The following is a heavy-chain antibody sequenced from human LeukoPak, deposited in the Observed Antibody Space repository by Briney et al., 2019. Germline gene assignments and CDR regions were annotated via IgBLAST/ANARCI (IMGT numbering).Heavy chain of an antibody. CDR2: IQQDGSEK. D-gene: IGHD5-18*01. V-gene: IGHV3-7*04. J-gene: IGHJ4*02. CDR3: ARVRGFSYGIDF. CDR1: GFTLSDYW. Sequence: PGGSLRLSCAASGFTLSDYWMSWVRQAPGKGLEWVANIQQDGSEKYYVDSVKGRFTISRDNAKKSLFLQVSSLRGEDTAVYYCARVRGFSYGIDFWGQGTLVTVSS.